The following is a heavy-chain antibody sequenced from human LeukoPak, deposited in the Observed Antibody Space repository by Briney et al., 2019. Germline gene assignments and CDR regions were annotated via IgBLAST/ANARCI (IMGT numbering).Heavy chain of an antibody. V-gene: IGHV4-39*01. CDR1: GGSISSSSYY. CDR2: IYYSGGT. J-gene: IGHJ4*02. CDR3: ARSIAVAAMVDY. Sequence: SETLSLTCTVSGGSISSSSYYWGWIRQPPGKGLEWIGSIYYSGGTYYNPPLKSPVTISVDTSKNQFSLQPSSVTAADTAVYYCARSIAVAAMVDYWGQGTLVTVSS. D-gene: IGHD6-19*01.